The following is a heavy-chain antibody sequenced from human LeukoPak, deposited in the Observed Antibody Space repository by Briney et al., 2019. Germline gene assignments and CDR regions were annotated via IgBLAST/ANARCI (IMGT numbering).Heavy chain of an antibody. V-gene: IGHV3-9*01. CDR1: GFSFDNCA. D-gene: IGHD3-22*01. CDR3: AKSRGYYYDSIGYPH. J-gene: IGHJ1*01. CDR2: ISWNSGSR. Sequence: PGRSLRLSCAASGFSFDNCAMHWVRQAPGRGLEWVAGISWNSGSRGYADSVKGRFTISRDNAKNSLYLQMNSLRVEDTALYYCAKSRGYYYDSIGYPHWGQGTLVTVSS.